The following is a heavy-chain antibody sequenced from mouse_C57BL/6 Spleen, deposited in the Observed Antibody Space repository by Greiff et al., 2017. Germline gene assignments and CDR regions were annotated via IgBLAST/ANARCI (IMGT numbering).Heavy chain of an antibody. J-gene: IGHJ3*01. Sequence: EVKLVESGPGLVKPSQSLSLTCSVTGYSITSGYYWNWIRQFPGNKLEWMGYISYDGSNNYNPSLKNRISITRDTSKNQFFLKLNSVTTEDTATYYCARARGCGFAYWGQGTLVTVSA. D-gene: IGHD3-3*01. CDR1: GYSITSGYY. CDR3: ARARGCGFAY. CDR2: ISYDGSN. V-gene: IGHV3-6*01.